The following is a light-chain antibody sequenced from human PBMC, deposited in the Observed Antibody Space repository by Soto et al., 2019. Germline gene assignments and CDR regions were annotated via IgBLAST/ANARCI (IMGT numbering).Light chain of an antibody. CDR3: CSYTTSNTRQIV. CDR1: SSDVCGYNY. V-gene: IGLV2-14*01. J-gene: IGLJ1*01. Sequence: QSVLTQPAPGSGAPVESSTISCTGNSSDVCGYNYVSWYQQHPGKAPKFMIYDVSNRPSGVSNRFSGSKSGNTASLTISRLQAEDEADYYCCSYTTSNTRQIVFGTGTKVTVL. CDR2: DVS.